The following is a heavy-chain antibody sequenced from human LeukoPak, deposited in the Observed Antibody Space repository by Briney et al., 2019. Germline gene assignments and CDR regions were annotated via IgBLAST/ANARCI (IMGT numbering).Heavy chain of an antibody. CDR3: ARDRDLRWFYY. CDR1: YSMSSSFS. V-gene: IGHV4-38-2*02. Sequence: LSETLSLTCTVSYSMSSSFSWGWIRQPPGKGLEWIGSIYDGGNTYYNPSLKSRVTMSVDTSKNQFSLKLSSVTAADTAVYYCARDRDLRWFYYWGQGTLVTVSS. CDR2: IYDGGNT. J-gene: IGHJ4*02. D-gene: IGHD2-21*01.